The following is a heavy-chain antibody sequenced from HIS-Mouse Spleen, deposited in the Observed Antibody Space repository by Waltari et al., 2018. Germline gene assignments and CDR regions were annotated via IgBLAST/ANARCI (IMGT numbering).Heavy chain of an antibody. CDR1: FTFSDYY. D-gene: IGHD1-7*01. V-gene: IGHV3-11*01. CDR2: ISSRGSTI. CDR3: ARDTLIGRNYAFDI. J-gene: IGHJ3*02. Sequence: QVQLVESGGGLVKPGFTFSDYYMSWIRQAPGKGLEWVSYISSRGSTIYDADSVKGRFTISRDNAKNSLYLQMNSLRAEDTAVYYCARDTLIGRNYAFDIWGQGTMVTVSS.